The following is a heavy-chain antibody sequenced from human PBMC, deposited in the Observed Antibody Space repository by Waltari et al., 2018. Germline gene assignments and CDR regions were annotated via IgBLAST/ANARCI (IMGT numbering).Heavy chain of an antibody. CDR3: ARDHDWALDV. D-gene: IGHD3-9*01. J-gene: IGHJ4*02. Sequence: EVQLVDSGGGLVQPGGSLRLSCAASGFGLSCFSMNWVRQAPGRGLEWLSHISLSRSIRSYADSVRGRFTISRDNAKNSLYLQMNSLRAEDTAVYYCARDHDWALDVWGQGSLVTVSS. V-gene: IGHV3-48*04. CDR1: GFGLSCFS. CDR2: ISLSRSIR.